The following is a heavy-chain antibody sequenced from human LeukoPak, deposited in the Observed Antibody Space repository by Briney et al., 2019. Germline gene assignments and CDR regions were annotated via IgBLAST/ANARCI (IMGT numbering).Heavy chain of an antibody. Sequence: SETLSLTCTVSGGSIITRSYFWGWIRQPPEKGLEWIGAVSYSGTTSYNPSLESRVTMSVGTSKNQFFLKVSSVTAADTAVYYCARLDGSGYYGIDYWGQGTLVTVSS. V-gene: IGHV4-39*01. CDR3: ARLDGSGYYGIDY. D-gene: IGHD3-22*01. J-gene: IGHJ4*02. CDR2: VSYSGTT. CDR1: GGSIITRSYF.